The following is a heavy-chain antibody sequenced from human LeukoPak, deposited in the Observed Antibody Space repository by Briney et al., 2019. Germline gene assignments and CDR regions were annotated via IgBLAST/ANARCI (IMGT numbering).Heavy chain of an antibody. CDR3: ASQYYYDSSGYHRAFDI. Sequence: PGGSLRLSCAASEFTFSSYAMHWVRQAPGKGLEWVAVISYDGSNKYYADSVKGRFTISRDNSKNTLYLQMNSLRAEDTAVYYCASQYYYDSSGYHRAFDIWGQGTMVTVSS. V-gene: IGHV3-30-3*01. J-gene: IGHJ3*02. CDR1: EFTFSSYA. CDR2: ISYDGSNK. D-gene: IGHD3-22*01.